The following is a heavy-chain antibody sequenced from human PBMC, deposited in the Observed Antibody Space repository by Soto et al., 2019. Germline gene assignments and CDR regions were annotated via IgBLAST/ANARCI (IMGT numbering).Heavy chain of an antibody. CDR1: EFSFTTYW. V-gene: IGHV5-51*01. Sequence: GESLKISCKGSEFSFTTYWIAWVRQMPGEGLEWMGIIYPGDSKTTYSPSFQGQVTISADKSISTAYLQWSSLKASDTAMYYCVRDTTNRGSSGSYYNLGGMAVWGQGTTVTVSS. D-gene: IGHD3-10*01. CDR2: IYPGDSKT. CDR3: VRDTTNRGSSGSYYNLGGMAV. J-gene: IGHJ6*02.